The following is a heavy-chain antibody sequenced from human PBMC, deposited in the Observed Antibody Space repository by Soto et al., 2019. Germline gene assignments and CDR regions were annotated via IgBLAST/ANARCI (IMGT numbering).Heavy chain of an antibody. CDR2: IIPIFGTA. D-gene: IGHD4-4*01. Sequence: SVKVSCKASGGTFSSYAISWVRQAPGQGLEWMGGIIPIFGTANYAQKFQGRVTITADESTSTAYMELSSLRSEDTAVYYCARALTVTTRGYYYYGMDVWGQGNTVTVSS. CDR3: ARALTVTTRGYYYYGMDV. CDR1: GGTFSSYA. V-gene: IGHV1-69*13. J-gene: IGHJ6*02.